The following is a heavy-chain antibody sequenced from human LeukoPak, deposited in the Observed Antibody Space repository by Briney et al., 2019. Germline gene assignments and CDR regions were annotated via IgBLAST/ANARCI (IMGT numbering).Heavy chain of an antibody. CDR2: IYYSRST. Sequence: PSETLSLTCTVSGVSISSYYWSWIRQPPGKGLEWIGYIYYSRSTNYNPSLKSRVTISVDTSKNQFSLKVSSVTAADTAVYYCARALRYGDYTSGTCFFDYWGQGTLVTVSS. CDR3: ARALRYGDYTSGTCFFDY. J-gene: IGHJ4*02. CDR1: GVSISSYY. V-gene: IGHV4-59*01. D-gene: IGHD4-17*01.